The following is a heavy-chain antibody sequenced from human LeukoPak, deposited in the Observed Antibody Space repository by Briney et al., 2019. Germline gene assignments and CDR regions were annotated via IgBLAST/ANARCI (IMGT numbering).Heavy chain of an antibody. V-gene: IGHV3-11*01. Sequence: GGSLRLSCDASGFIISDYYMSWIRQSPGKGLEWSSYITSGGASTNYADSVKGRFTISRDKAKNSVALQLNSLRAEDTAVYYCTRQRRGTYYAFDSWGQGTLVTVSS. CDR2: ITSGGAST. D-gene: IGHD3-16*01. CDR1: GFIISDYY. J-gene: IGHJ4*02. CDR3: TRQRRGTYYAFDS.